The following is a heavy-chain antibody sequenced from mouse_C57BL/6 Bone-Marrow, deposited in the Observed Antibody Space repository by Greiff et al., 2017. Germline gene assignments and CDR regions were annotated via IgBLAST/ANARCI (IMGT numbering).Heavy chain of an antibody. V-gene: IGHV1-4*01. CDR3: ARHPRRGFAY. CDR2: INPSSGYT. Sequence: QVQLQQSGAELARPGASVKMSCKASGYTFTSYTMHWVQQRPGQGLEWIGNINPSSGYTKYNQKFKDKATLTADKSSSTADMQLSSLTSEDSAVYYCARHPRRGFAYWGQGTLVTVSA. CDR1: GYTFTSYT. J-gene: IGHJ3*01.